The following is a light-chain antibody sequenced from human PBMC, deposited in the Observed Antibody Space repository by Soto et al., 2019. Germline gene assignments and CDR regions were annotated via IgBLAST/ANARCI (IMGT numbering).Light chain of an antibody. J-gene: IGKJ5*01. CDR1: QPLFRSSNNKNH. CDR3: QQFYDVPVT. Sequence: DIVMTQSPDSLALSLGERATINCKASQPLFRSSNNKNHLAWYQQRPAQSPKMLISWASTRESGVPDRFSVSGSGAAFTLSSDSQQAEDAAVYYCQQFYDVPVTFGQGTRLAIK. CDR2: WAS. V-gene: IGKV4-1*01.